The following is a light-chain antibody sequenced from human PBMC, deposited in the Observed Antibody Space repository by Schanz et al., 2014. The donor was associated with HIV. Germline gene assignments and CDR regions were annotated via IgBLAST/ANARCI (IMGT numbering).Light chain of an antibody. Sequence: QSVLTQPPSVSGAPGQRVTISCTGSSSNIGAGYDVHWYKQLPETAPKLLMFGNNNRPSGVPDRYSGSKSGTSASLAITGLQAEDEADYYCQSYDSSLSVVVFGGGTKLTVL. J-gene: IGLJ2*01. V-gene: IGLV1-40*01. CDR2: GNN. CDR1: SSNIGAGYD. CDR3: QSYDSSLSVVV.